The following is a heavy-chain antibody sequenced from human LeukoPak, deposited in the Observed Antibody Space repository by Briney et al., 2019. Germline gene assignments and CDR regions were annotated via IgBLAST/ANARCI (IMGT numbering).Heavy chain of an antibody. Sequence: RSSETLSLTCTVSGGSISTYYWSWIRQPPGKGLEWIGYIYYSGSTNYNPPLKSRVTISVDTSKDQFSLKLSSVTAADTAVYYCARVGARTTVTTPTPHFDYWGQGTLVTVSS. D-gene: IGHD4-17*01. CDR2: IYYSGST. CDR3: ARVGARTTVTTPTPHFDY. V-gene: IGHV4-59*01. J-gene: IGHJ4*02. CDR1: GGSISTYY.